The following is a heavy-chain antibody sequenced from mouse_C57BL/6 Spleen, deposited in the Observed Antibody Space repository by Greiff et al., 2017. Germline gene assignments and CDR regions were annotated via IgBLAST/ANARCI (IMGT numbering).Heavy chain of an antibody. D-gene: IGHD1-1*01. CDR2: INPGSGGT. J-gene: IGHJ2*01. CDR1: GYAFTNYL. V-gene: IGHV1-54*01. Sequence: QVQLQQSGAELVRPGTSVKVSCKASGYAFTNYLIEWVKQRPGQGLEWIGVINPGSGGTNYNEKFKGKATLTADKSSSTAYMQLSSLTSEDSAVYFCARSGYYYGSSPYFDYWGQGTTLTVSS. CDR3: ARSGYYYGSSPYFDY.